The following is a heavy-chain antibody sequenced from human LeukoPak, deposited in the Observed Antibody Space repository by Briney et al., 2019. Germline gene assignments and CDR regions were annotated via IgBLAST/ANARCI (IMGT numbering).Heavy chain of an antibody. D-gene: IGHD3-16*01. CDR2: INPNSGGT. CDR1: GYTFTDYY. CDR3: ARRGYYYYYMDV. J-gene: IGHJ6*03. V-gene: IGHV1-2*02. Sequence: ASVKVSCKASGYTFTDYYIHWVRQAPGQGLEWMGWINPNSGGTNYAQKFQGRVTMTRDTSISTAYMELSRLRSDDTAVYYCARRGYYYYYMDVWGKGTTVTVSS.